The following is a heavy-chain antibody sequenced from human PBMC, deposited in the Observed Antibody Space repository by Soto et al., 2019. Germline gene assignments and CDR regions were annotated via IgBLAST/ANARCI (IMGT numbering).Heavy chain of an antibody. V-gene: IGHV1-3*01. CDR3: ARVPPWGNSAGDYYIQHYDS. CDR1: GFTFTSYA. J-gene: IGHJ4*02. CDR2: INGGSGNT. Sequence: GASVKVSCKSSGFTFTSYAIHWLRQAPGQRPQWMGWINGGSGNTKYSQDFQGRVTFTRDTFATTAYLELSSPRSEDTAVYYCARVPPWGNSAGDYYIQHYDSWGQGTPVTVSS. D-gene: IGHD3-10*01.